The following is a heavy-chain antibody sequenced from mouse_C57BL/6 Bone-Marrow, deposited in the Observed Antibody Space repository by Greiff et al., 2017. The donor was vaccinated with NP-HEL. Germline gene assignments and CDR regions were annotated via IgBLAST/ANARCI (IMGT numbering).Heavy chain of an antibody. CDR1: GYTFTDYN. J-gene: IGHJ4*01. Sequence: SGPELVKPGASVKIPCKASGYTFTDYNMDWVKQSHGKSLEWIGDINPNNGGTIYNQKFKGKATLTVDKSSSTAYMELRSLTSEDTAVYYCAREGGSSYDYAMDYWGEGTSVTVSS. CDR3: AREGGSSYDYAMDY. CDR2: INPNNGGT. D-gene: IGHD1-1*01. V-gene: IGHV1-18*01.